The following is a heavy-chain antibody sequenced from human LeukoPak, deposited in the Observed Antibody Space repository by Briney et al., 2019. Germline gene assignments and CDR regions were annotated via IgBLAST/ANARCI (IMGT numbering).Heavy chain of an antibody. Sequence: SVKVSCTASGGTFSSYAISWVRQAPGQGLEWMGGIIPIFGTANYAQKFQGRVTITADESTSTAYMELSSLRSEDTAVYYCARVALEMATTLPGFDYWGQGTLVTVSS. CDR3: ARVALEMATTLPGFDY. V-gene: IGHV1-69*01. D-gene: IGHD5-24*01. J-gene: IGHJ4*02. CDR2: IIPIFGTA. CDR1: GGTFSSYA.